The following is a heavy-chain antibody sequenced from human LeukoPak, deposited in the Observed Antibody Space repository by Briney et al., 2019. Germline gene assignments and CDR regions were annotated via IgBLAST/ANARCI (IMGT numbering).Heavy chain of an antibody. CDR3: ARILCSGGSCYSSYYYGMDV. D-gene: IGHD2-15*01. J-gene: IGHJ6*02. V-gene: IGHV1-18*01. Sequence: WASVKVSCKASGYTFTSYGISWVRQAPGQGLEWMGWISAYNGNTNYAHKLQGRVTMTTDTHTSTAYLELRSLRSDDTAVYYCARILCSGGSCYSSYYYGMDVWGQGTTVTVSS. CDR2: ISAYNGNT. CDR1: GYTFTSYG.